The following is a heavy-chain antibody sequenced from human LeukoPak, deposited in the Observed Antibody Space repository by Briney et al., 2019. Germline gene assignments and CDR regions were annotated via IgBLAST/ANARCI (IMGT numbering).Heavy chain of an antibody. J-gene: IGHJ1*01. CDR2: IYHSGST. CDR1: GGSISSSNW. Sequence: PSETLSLTCAVSGGSISSSNWWSWVRQTPGKGLEWIGEIYHSGSTNYNPSLKSRVTISVDKSKNQFSLNLNSVTAADTAVYYCARGGAARLHFQNWGQGTLVTVSS. D-gene: IGHD6-6*01. CDR3: ARGGAARLHFQN. V-gene: IGHV4-4*02.